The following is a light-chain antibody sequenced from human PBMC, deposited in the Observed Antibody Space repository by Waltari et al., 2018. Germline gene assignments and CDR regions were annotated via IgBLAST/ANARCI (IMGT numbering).Light chain of an antibody. J-gene: IGKJ2*01. Sequence: DIQMIQSPSTLSASVGDRVTISCRASHSVGTWLAWYQQKPGKAPKLLIYMASSLESGVPSRFSASGSGTDFTLTISSLQPDDFATYSCQQYSSFSTFGQGTKV. V-gene: IGKV1-5*03. CDR1: HSVGTW. CDR2: MAS. CDR3: QQYSSFST.